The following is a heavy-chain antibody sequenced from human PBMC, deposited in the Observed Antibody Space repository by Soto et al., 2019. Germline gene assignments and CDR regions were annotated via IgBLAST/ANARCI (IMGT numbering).Heavy chain of an antibody. CDR1: GYTFTGYY. D-gene: IGHD1-20*01. CDR2: INPNSGGT. V-gene: IGHV1-2*04. Sequence: ASVKVSCKASGYTFTGYYMHWVRQAPGQGLEWMGWINPNSGGTNYAQKFQGWVTMTRDTSVSTAYMELSRLRSDDTAVYYCARVVTGTDDAFDIWGQGTMVTVSS. J-gene: IGHJ3*02. CDR3: ARVVTGTDDAFDI.